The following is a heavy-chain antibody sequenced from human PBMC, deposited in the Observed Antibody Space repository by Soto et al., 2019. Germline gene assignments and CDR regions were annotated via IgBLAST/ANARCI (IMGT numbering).Heavy chain of an antibody. V-gene: IGHV3-30*18. D-gene: IGHD2-15*01. CDR3: AKDHSDIVVVVAAIVGATFYFDY. Sequence: GGSPRLSCVASGFTFGSYGMHWFGQAPGKGLEWVAVISYDGSNKYYADSVKGRFTISRDNSKNTLYLQMNSLRAEDTAVYYCAKDHSDIVVVVAAIVGATFYFDYWGQGT. CDR1: GFTFGSYG. CDR2: ISYDGSNK. J-gene: IGHJ4*02.